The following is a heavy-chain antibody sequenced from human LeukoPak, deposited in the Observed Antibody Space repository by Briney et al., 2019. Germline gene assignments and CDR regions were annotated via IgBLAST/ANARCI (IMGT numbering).Heavy chain of an antibody. CDR2: LYVSGST. J-gene: IGHJ4*02. D-gene: IGHD6-19*01. CDR1: GDSITSSY. Sequence: PSETLSLTCTVSGDSITSSYWSWLRQTAGKGLEWIGRLYVSGSTNYNPSLMSRVSISVDKSKNQFTLNLSSVTAADTAVYYCVRDLSSAWYAFDYWGQGILVTVSS. CDR3: VRDLSSAWYAFDY. V-gene: IGHV4-4*07.